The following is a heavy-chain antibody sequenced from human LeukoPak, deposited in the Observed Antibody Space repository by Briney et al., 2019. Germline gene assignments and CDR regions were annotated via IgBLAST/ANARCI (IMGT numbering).Heavy chain of an antibody. D-gene: IGHD3-10*01. V-gene: IGHV3-74*01. CDR3: ARGADHGGSYYPD. Sequence: GGSLRLSCAASGFRFSYSWMYWVRQGPGKGPVWVPRMKTDGSTIEYADSVKGRFTISRDNAKNTLFLQMSSLRVEDTAVYYCARGADHGGSYYPDWGQGTRVTVSS. CDR2: MKTDGSTI. CDR1: GFRFSYSW. J-gene: IGHJ4*02.